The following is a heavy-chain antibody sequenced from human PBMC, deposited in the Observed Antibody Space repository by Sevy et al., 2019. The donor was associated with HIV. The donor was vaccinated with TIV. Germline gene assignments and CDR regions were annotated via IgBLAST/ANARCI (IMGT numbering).Heavy chain of an antibody. J-gene: IGHJ6*02. Sequence: SETLSLTCTVSGGSISSGGYYWSWILQHPGKGLEWIGYIYYSGSTYYNPSLKSRVTISVDTSKNQFSLKLSSVTAADTAVYYCARDHTRYYYYGMDVWGQGTTVTVSS. CDR3: ARDHTRYYYYGMDV. V-gene: IGHV4-31*03. CDR1: GGSISSGGYY. CDR2: IYYSGST.